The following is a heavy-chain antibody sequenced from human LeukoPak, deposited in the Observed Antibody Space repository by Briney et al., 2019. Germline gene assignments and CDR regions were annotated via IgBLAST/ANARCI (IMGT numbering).Heavy chain of an antibody. D-gene: IGHD1-7*01. Sequence: GGSLRLSCAASGFTVSSNYMSWVRQAPGKGLEWVSYISSSSSYIYYADSVKGRFTISRDNAKNSLYLQMNSLRAEDTAVYYCASLYNWNYIGAFDIWGQGTMVTVSS. J-gene: IGHJ3*02. V-gene: IGHV3-21*05. CDR3: ASLYNWNYIGAFDI. CDR2: ISSSSSYI. CDR1: GFTVSSNY.